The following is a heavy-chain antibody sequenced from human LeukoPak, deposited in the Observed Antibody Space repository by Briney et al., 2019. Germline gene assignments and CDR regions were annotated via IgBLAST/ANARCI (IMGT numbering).Heavy chain of an antibody. J-gene: IGHJ4*02. CDR2: MSYSGRT. CDR3: ARGYCRDDICQVFPY. CDR1: GGSVSSYY. V-gene: IGHV4-59*02. D-gene: IGHD2-21*02. Sequence: SETLSLTCTVSGGSVSSYYWSWIRQTPEKGLEGIGYMSYSGRTDYGPSLKSRVTMSVDTSKNKFSLKMSYVTAADTGVYYCARGYCRDDICQVFPYWGQGTLVTVSS.